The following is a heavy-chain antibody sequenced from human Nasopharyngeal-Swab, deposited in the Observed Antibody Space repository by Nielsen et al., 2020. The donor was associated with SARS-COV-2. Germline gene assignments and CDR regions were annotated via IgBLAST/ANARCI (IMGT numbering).Heavy chain of an antibody. D-gene: IGHD3-10*01. CDR3: ARGEVLNSTSYNWFDP. CDR1: GYTFTGYY. CDR2: INPNSGGT. V-gene: IGHV1-2*06. Sequence: ASVKVSCKASGYTFTGYYMHWVRQAPGQGLEWMGRINPNSGGTNYAQKFQGRVTMTRDTSISTAYMELSRLRSDDTAVYYCARGEVLNSTSYNWFDPWGQGTLVTVSS. J-gene: IGHJ5*02.